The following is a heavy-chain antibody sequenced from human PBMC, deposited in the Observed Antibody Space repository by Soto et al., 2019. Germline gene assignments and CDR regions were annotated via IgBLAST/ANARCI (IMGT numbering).Heavy chain of an antibody. CDR1: GFTFSSHS. D-gene: IGHD3-3*01. CDR2: ISYDGRKK. CDR3: GKDRKEDAFWSGYYTYNGMEV. V-gene: IGHV3-30*18. Sequence: QEQLVESGGGVVQPGRSLRLSCEASGFTFSSHSLHWVRQAPGKGLEWVALISYDGRKKYYADSVKGRFTISRDYSRNALYLEMNSPRTEYTAIYYCGKDRKEDAFWSGYYTYNGMEVWGKGITVTVSS. J-gene: IGHJ6*04.